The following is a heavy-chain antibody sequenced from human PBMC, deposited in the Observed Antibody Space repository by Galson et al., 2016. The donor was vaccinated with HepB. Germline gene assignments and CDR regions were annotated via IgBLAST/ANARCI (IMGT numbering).Heavy chain of an antibody. D-gene: IGHD3-10*01. CDR3: GKDWGSLWESSGKGMDV. Sequence: SLRLSCAAAGFTVSDNHVTWIRQAPGKGLECVSVIFGRGNTYYADSVEGRFTISRDNSKNSLYLQMNSLRTEDTALYYCGKDWGSLWESSGKGMDVWGQGTTVTVSS. V-gene: IGHV3-53*05. CDR1: GFTVSDNH. CDR2: IFGRGNT. J-gene: IGHJ6*02.